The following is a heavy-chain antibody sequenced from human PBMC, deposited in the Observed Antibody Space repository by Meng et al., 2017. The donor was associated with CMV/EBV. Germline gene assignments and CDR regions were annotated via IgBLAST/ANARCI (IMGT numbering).Heavy chain of an antibody. CDR1: GFTFSSYW. V-gene: IGHV3-74*01. Sequence: GGSLRLSCAASGFTFSSYWMHWVRQAPGKGLVWVSRINSDGSSTSYADSVKGRFTISRDNAKNSLYLQMNSLRAEDTAVYYCARGRGYCSSTSCYRAFDYWGQGTLVTVSS. J-gene: IGHJ4*02. CDR3: ARGRGYCSSTSCYRAFDY. CDR2: INSDGSST. D-gene: IGHD2-2*02.